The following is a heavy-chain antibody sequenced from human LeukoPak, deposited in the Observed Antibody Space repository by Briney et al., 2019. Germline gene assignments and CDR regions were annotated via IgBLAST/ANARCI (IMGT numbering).Heavy chain of an antibody. V-gene: IGHV4-39*07. CDR1: GGSISSSSYY. Sequence: SETLSLTCTVSGGSISSSSYYWGWIRQPPGKGLEWIGSIYYSGSTYYNPSLKSRVTISVDTSKNQFSLKLSSVTAADTAVYYCARAGPDIAAEVYGMDVWGQGTTVTVSS. J-gene: IGHJ6*02. D-gene: IGHD6-13*01. CDR2: IYYSGST. CDR3: ARAGPDIAAEVYGMDV.